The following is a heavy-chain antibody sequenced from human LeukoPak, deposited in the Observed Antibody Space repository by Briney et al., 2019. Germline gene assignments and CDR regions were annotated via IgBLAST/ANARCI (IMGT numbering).Heavy chain of an antibody. J-gene: IGHJ4*02. CDR2: IYYSGST. CDR1: GGSISSSSYY. D-gene: IGHD3-22*01. CDR3: ASSINYYDSSGYLY. Sequence: SETLSLTCTVSGGSISSSSYYWGWIRQPPGKGLEWIGSIYYSGSTYYNPSLKSRVTISVDTSKNQFSLKLSSVTAADTAVYYCASSINYYDSSGYLYWGQGTLVTVSS. V-gene: IGHV4-39*07.